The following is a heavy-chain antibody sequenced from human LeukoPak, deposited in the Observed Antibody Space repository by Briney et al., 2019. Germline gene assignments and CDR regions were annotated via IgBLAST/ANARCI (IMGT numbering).Heavy chain of an antibody. CDR2: ISSSSSYT. CDR1: GFTFSDYY. Sequence: PGGSLRLSCAASGFTFSDYYMSWIRQAPGKGLEWVSYISSSSSYTNYADSVKGRFTISRDNAKNSLYLQMNSLRAEDTAVYYCARGLAAAGFRGFDPWGQGTLVTVSS. CDR3: ARGLAAAGFRGFDP. J-gene: IGHJ5*02. V-gene: IGHV3-11*06. D-gene: IGHD6-13*01.